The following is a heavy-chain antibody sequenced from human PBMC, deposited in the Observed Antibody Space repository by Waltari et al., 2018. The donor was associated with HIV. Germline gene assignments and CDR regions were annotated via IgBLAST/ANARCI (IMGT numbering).Heavy chain of an antibody. CDR2: IYYSGST. J-gene: IGHJ4*02. Sequence: QVQLQESGPGLVKPSQTLSLTCTVSGGSISSGDYYWSWTRQPPGKGLEWIGYIYYSGSTYYNPSLKSRVTISVDRSKNQFSLKLSSVTAADTAVYYCARGDGDSLQFDYWGQGTLVTVSS. D-gene: IGHD4-17*01. V-gene: IGHV4-30-4*08. CDR3: ARGDGDSLQFDY. CDR1: GGSISSGDYY.